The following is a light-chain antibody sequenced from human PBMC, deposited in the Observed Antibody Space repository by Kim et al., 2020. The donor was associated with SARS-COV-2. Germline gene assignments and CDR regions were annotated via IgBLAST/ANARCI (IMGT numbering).Light chain of an antibody. Sequence: QSVLTQPPSVSGAPGQRVTISCTGSSSTIGAGYGVHWYQQLPRTAPKLLIYGNTNRPSGVPDRFSGSTSGTSASLAITGLQAEDEADYYCQSYDSSLSAVVFGGGTQLTVL. CDR3: QSYDSSLSAVV. CDR1: SSTIGAGYG. J-gene: IGLJ2*01. CDR2: GNT. V-gene: IGLV1-40*01.